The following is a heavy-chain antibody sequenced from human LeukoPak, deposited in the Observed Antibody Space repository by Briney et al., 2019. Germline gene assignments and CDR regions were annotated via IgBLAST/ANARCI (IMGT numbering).Heavy chain of an antibody. V-gene: IGHV1-8*01. CDR1: GYTFTSYD. Sequence: ASVKVSCKSSGYTFTSYDINWVRQATGQGLEWVGWMNPNSGNPGYAQKFQGGVTMIRNTSISTAYMELSSMRSEDTAVYYGARARYSSGWYGGGSWFDPWGQGTLVTVSS. CDR2: MNPNSGNP. CDR3: ARARYSSGWYGGGSWFDP. D-gene: IGHD6-19*01. J-gene: IGHJ5*02.